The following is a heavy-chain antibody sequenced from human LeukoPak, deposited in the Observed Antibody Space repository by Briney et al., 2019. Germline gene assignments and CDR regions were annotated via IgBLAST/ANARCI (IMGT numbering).Heavy chain of an antibody. CDR1: GFTFSTFW. CDR3: ARERGSQDY. V-gene: IGHV3-7*05. CDR2: IKQDGSEK. D-gene: IGHD3-10*01. J-gene: IGHJ4*02. Sequence: GGSLRLPCAASGFTFSTFWMSWARQAPGKGLEWVANIKQDGSEKYYVDSVKGRFTISRDNAKNSLYLQMNSLRAEDTAVYYCARERGSQDYWGQRALVTVSS.